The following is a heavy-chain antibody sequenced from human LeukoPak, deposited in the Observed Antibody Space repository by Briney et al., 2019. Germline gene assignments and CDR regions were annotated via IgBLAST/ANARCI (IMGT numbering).Heavy chain of an antibody. CDR1: GLTFSSYS. CDR2: ITSSSSYI. J-gene: IGHJ4*02. CDR3: ASLVVLRPHGVDY. Sequence: GGSLRLSCAASGLTFSSYSMNWVRQAPGKGLEWVSSITSSSSYIYYADSVKGRFTISRDNAKNSLYLQMNSLRAEDTAVYYCASLVVLRPHGVDYWGQGTLVTVSS. V-gene: IGHV3-21*01. D-gene: IGHD2-2*01.